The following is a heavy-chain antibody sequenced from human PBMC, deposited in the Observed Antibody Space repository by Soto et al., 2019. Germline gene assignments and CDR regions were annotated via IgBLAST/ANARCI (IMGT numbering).Heavy chain of an antibody. J-gene: IGHJ4*02. CDR1: GFTFSSYG. CDR3: AKDLTYFNSVPAATEGTAY. Sequence: QVQLVESGGGVVQPGRSLRLSCAASGFTFSSYGMHWVRQAPGKGLEWVAVISYDGSNKYYADSVKGRFTISRDNSKNTLYLQMNSLRAEDTAVYYCAKDLTYFNSVPAATEGTAYWGQGTLVTVSS. V-gene: IGHV3-30*18. D-gene: IGHD2-2*01. CDR2: ISYDGSNK.